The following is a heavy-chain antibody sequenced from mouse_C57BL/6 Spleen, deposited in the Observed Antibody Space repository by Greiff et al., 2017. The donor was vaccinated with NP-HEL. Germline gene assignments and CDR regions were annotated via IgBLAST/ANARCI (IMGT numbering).Heavy chain of an antibody. CDR2: INPNNGGT. Sequence: EVQLQQSGPELVKPGASVKIPCKASGYTFTDYNMDWVKQSHGKSLEWIGDINPNNGGTIYNQKFKGKATLTVDKSSSTAYMELRSLTSEDTAVYYCASLTTGGSYGFAYWGQGTLVTVSA. CDR3: ASLTTGGSYGFAY. D-gene: IGHD6-1*01. J-gene: IGHJ3*01. CDR1: GYTFTDYN. V-gene: IGHV1-18*01.